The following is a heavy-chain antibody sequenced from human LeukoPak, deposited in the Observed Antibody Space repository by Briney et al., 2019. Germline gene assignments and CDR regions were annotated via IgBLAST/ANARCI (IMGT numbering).Heavy chain of an antibody. V-gene: IGHV4-4*07. J-gene: IGHJ6*02. CDR3: ARGRDSYGYYYYYGMDV. D-gene: IGHD5-18*01. CDR1: GGSISSYY. CDR2: IYTSGST. Sequence: SETLSLTCTVSGGSISSYYWSWIRQPAGKGLEWIGRIYTSGSTNYNPSLKSRVTMSVDTSKNQFPLKLSSVTAADTAVYYCARGRDSYGYYYYYGMDVWGQGTTVTVSS.